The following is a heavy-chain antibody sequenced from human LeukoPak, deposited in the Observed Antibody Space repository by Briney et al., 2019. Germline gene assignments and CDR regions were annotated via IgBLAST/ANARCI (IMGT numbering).Heavy chain of an antibody. D-gene: IGHD3-9*01. CDR2: INAGNGNT. Sequence: ASVKVSCKASGYTFTSYAIHWVRQAPGQRLEWMGWINAGNGNTKYSQKFQGRVTITRDTSASTAYMELSSLRSEDAAVYYCARVSFDYDILTGYSPWGQGTLVTVSS. V-gene: IGHV1-3*01. J-gene: IGHJ5*02. CDR3: ARVSFDYDILTGYSP. CDR1: GYTFTSYA.